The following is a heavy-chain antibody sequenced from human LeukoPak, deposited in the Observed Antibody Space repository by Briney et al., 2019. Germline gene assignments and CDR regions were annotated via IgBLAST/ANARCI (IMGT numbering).Heavy chain of an antibody. V-gene: IGHV4-59*01. CDR3: ANTGPVATIADY. D-gene: IGHD5-24*01. Sequence: KSSETLSLTCTVSGGSMSNYYWIRFRQPPGKGLEYIGYIDNSGSTNYNPSLKSRVTISMDTSKNQFSLKLSSVIAADTAVYYCANTGPVATIADYWGQGTLVTVSS. J-gene: IGHJ4*02. CDR2: IDNSGST. CDR1: GGSMSNYY.